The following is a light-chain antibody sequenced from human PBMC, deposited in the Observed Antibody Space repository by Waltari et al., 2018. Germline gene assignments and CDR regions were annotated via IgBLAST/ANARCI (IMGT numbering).Light chain of an antibody. V-gene: IGKV2-28*01. J-gene: IGKJ1*01. CDR3: MQALQTPPWT. CDR2: LGS. Sequence: DIVMTQSPLSLPVTPGAPASISCRSSQSLLHSNGYNYLDWYLQKPGQSPQLLIYLGSNRASGVPDRFSGSGSGTDFTLKISRVEAEDVGVYYCMQALQTPPWTFGQGTKVEIK. CDR1: QSLLHSNGYNY.